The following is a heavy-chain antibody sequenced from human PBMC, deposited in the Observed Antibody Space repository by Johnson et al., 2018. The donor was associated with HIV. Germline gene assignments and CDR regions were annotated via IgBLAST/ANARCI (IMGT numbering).Heavy chain of an antibody. Sequence: QVQLVESGGGVVQPGGSLRLSCAASGFTFSSYGMHWVRQAPGKGLEGVAVISYDGRNKYYADSVKGRFTISRDNSKNTLYLQMNSLRAEDTAVYYCARETRGSSWFDAFDIWGQGTMVTVSS. CDR1: GFTFSSYG. CDR3: ARETRGSSWFDAFDI. D-gene: IGHD6-13*01. V-gene: IGHV3-33*05. J-gene: IGHJ3*02. CDR2: ISYDGRNK.